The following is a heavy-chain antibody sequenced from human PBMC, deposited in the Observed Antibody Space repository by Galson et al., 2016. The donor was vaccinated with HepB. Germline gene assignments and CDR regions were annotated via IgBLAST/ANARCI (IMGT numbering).Heavy chain of an antibody. J-gene: IGHJ4*02. Sequence: SLRLSCAASGFTFSNYGMHWVRQAPGKGLEWVAADSVHGGRKFYADAVKGRFTISRDSANNMLFLQMSSLRDDDTAVYYCAKRHEYCPPVGCSVDYWGQGTLASVSS. CDR2: DSVHGGRK. V-gene: IGHV3-30*18. D-gene: IGHD3-10*02. CDR3: AKRHEYCPPVGCSVDY. CDR1: GFTFSNYG.